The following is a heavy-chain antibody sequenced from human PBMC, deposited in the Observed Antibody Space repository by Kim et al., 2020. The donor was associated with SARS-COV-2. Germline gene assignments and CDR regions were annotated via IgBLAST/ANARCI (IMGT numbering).Heavy chain of an antibody. CDR1: GFTFDDYA. Sequence: GGSLRLSCAASGFTFDDYAMHWVRQAPGKGLEWVSGISWNSGSIGYADSVKGRFTISRDNAKNSLYLQMNSLRAEDTALYYCAKSKSSSSGDAFDIWGQG. V-gene: IGHV3-9*01. CDR2: ISWNSGSI. CDR3: AKSKSSSSGDAFDI. J-gene: IGHJ3*02. D-gene: IGHD6-6*01.